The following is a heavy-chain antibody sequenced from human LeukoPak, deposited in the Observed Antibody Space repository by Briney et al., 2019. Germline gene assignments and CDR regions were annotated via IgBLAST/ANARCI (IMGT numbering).Heavy chain of an antibody. CDR3: AKVMVRGVMHAYYMDV. CDR1: GFTFSSYG. V-gene: IGHV3-30*18. Sequence: GGSLRLSCAASGFTFSSYGMHWVRQAPGKGLEWVAVISYDGSNKYYADSVKGRFTISRDNSKNTLYLQMNSLRAEDTAVYYCAKVMVRGVMHAYYMDVWGRGTTVTVSS. CDR2: ISYDGSNK. J-gene: IGHJ6*03. D-gene: IGHD3-10*01.